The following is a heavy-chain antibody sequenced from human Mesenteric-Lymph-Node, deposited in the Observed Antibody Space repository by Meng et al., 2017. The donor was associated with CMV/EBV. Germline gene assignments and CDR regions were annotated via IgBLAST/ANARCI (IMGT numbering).Heavy chain of an antibody. J-gene: IGHJ6*02. V-gene: IGHV4-61*01. CDR2: IYYSGST. CDR3: AREGYYGMDV. CDR1: GGSVTNTYY. Sequence: GSLRLSCTVSGGSVTNTYYWSWIRQPPGKGLEWIGYIYYSGSTNYNPSLKSRVTISVDTSKNQFSLKLSSVTAADTAVYYCAREGYYGMDVWGQGTTVTVSS.